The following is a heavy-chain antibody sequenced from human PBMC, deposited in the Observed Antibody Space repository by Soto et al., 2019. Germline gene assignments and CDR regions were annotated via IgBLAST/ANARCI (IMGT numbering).Heavy chain of an antibody. CDR1: GFTFSSYA. D-gene: IGHD4-17*01. V-gene: IGHV3-23*01. Sequence: GGSLRLSCAASGFTFSSYAMSWVRQAPGKGLEWVSAISGSGGSTYYADSVKGRFTISRDNSKNTLYLQMNSLRAEDTAVYYCAKDRSYYGDYDPFDYWGQGTLVTVSS. CDR3: AKDRSYYGDYDPFDY. CDR2: ISGSGGST. J-gene: IGHJ4*02.